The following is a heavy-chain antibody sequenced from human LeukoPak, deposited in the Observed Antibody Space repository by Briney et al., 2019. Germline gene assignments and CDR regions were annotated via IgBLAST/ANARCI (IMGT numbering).Heavy chain of an antibody. D-gene: IGHD2-2*01. CDR3: AREASGSSAVDF. Sequence: SETLSLTRTVSGGSINSGGYYWSWIRQHPGKGLEWIGYIYYSGSTYYNPSLKSRVTISVDTSKNQFSLKLSSVTAADTAVYYCAREASGSSAVDFWGQGTLVTVSS. J-gene: IGHJ4*02. CDR1: GGSINSGGYY. V-gene: IGHV4-31*03. CDR2: IYYSGST.